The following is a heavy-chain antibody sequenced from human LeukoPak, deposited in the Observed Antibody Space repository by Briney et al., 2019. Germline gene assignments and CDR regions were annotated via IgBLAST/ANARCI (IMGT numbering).Heavy chain of an antibody. V-gene: IGHV3-48*01. CDR2: ISSSSSTI. Sequence: GGSLRLSCAASGFTFSSYAMSWVRQAPGKGLEWVSYISSSSSTIYYADSVKGRFTISRDNAKNSLYLQMNSLRAEDTAVYYCASYSSVKQFDYWGQGTLVTVSS. D-gene: IGHD6-25*01. CDR3: ASYSSVKQFDY. J-gene: IGHJ4*02. CDR1: GFTFSSYA.